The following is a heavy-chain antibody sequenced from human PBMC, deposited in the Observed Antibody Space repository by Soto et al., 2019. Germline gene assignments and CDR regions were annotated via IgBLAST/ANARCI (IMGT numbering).Heavy chain of an antibody. J-gene: IGHJ6*02. V-gene: IGHV1-69*13. CDR1: GGTFSSYA. CDR3: ARLRFLEWLSRGDYYYYGMDV. Sequence: SVKVSCKASGGTFSSYAISWVRQAPGLGLEWMGGIIPIFGTANYAQKFQGRVTITADESTSTAYMELSSLRSEDTAVYYCARLRFLEWLSRGDYYYYGMDVWGQGTTVTAP. D-gene: IGHD3-3*01. CDR2: IIPIFGTA.